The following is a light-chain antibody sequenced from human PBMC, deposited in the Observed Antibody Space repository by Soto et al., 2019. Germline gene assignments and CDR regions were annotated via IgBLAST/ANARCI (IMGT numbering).Light chain of an antibody. V-gene: IGKV3-15*01. J-gene: IGKJ5*01. CDR2: GAS. Sequence: EIVMTQSPVNLSMFPGERATLSCRASQSVYNYLAWYQQKPGQAPRLLISGASTRATGIPARFSGSGSGTEFTLTISSLQSEDFAFYYCQQYNNWPPTFGQGTRLDI. CDR3: QQYNNWPPT. CDR1: QSVYNY.